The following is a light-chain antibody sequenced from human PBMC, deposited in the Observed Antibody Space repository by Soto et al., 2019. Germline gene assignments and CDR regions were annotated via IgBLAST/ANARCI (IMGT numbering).Light chain of an antibody. J-gene: IGLJ1*01. Sequence: QSALTQPRSVSGSPGQSVTISCTGTSSDVGGYNYVSWYQQHPGKAPKLMIYDVSKRPSGVPDRFSGSKSGNTASLTISGLQAEYEADYYCCSYAGSNYVFGTGTKLTVL. CDR3: CSYAGSNYV. V-gene: IGLV2-11*01. CDR1: SSDVGGYNY. CDR2: DVS.